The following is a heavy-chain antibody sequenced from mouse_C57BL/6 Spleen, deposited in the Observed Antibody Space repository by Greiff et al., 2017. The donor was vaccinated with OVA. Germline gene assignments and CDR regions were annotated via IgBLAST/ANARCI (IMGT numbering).Heavy chain of an antibody. D-gene: IGHD1-1*01. J-gene: IGHJ3*01. Sequence: QVQLQQPGTELVKPGASVKLSCKASGYTFTSYWMHWVKQRPGQGLEWIGNINPSNGGTNYNEKFKSKATLTVDKSSSTAYMQLSSLTSKDSAVYYCARSHGSSSAWFAYWGQGTLVTVSA. CDR3: ARSHGSSSAWFAY. CDR1: GYTFTSYW. V-gene: IGHV1-53*01. CDR2: INPSNGGT.